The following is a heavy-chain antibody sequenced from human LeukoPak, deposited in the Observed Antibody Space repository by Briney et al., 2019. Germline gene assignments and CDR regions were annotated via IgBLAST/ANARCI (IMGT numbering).Heavy chain of an antibody. CDR1: GFTFSSYG. CDR2: IRYDGSNK. CDR3: AKARYGYHYYYYMDV. Sequence: PGGSLRLSCAASGFTFSSYGMHWVRQAPGKGLEWVAFIRYDGSNKYYADSVKGRFTISRDNSKNTLYLQMNGLRAEDTAVYYCAKARYGYHYYYYMDVWGKGTTVTVSS. V-gene: IGHV3-30*02. D-gene: IGHD3-16*01. J-gene: IGHJ6*03.